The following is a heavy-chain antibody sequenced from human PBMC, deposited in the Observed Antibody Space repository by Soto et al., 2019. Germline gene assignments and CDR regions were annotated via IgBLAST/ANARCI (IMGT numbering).Heavy chain of an antibody. Sequence: QVQMLESGGGVVQPGTSLRLSCATSGFTFSTSGMHWVRQAPGKGLEWVAMISHDGSVTYYTDSVQGRFTISRDTPKNTLYLQMNSLRDEDTAIYYCAKDWGSSGWYNWFDPWGQGTRVTVS. V-gene: IGHV3-30*18. J-gene: IGHJ5*02. D-gene: IGHD6-13*01. CDR3: AKDWGSSGWYNWFDP. CDR1: GFTFSTSG. CDR2: ISHDGSVT.